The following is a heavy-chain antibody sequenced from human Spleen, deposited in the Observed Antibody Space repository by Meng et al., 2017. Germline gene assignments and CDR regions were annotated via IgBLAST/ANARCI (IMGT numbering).Heavy chain of an antibody. CDR1: GFTFSDYY. J-gene: IGHJ3*02. Sequence: GGSLRLSCAASGFTFSDYYMSWVRQAPGKGLEWVSGINWNGGSTGYVDSVKGRFTISRDNAKNSLYLQMNSLRAEDTALYYCATFPRAFDIWGQGTMVTVSS. V-gene: IGHV3-20*04. CDR2: INWNGGST. CDR3: ATFPRAFDI.